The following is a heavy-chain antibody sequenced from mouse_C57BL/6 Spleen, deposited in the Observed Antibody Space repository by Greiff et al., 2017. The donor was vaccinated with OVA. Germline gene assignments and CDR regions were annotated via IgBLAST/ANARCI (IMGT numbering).Heavy chain of an antibody. CDR1: GFTFTSYV. D-gene: IGHD1-1*01. Sequence: EVQLQQSGPELVKPGASVKMSCKASGFTFTSYVMHWVKQKPGQGLEWIGYIYPYNDGTKYNEKVKGKGTLTSAKSSSTAYMELSSLTSEDSAVYYCARWITTVVATRAMDYWGQGTSVTVSS. CDR2: IYPYNDGT. V-gene: IGHV1-14*01. CDR3: ARWITTVVATRAMDY. J-gene: IGHJ4*01.